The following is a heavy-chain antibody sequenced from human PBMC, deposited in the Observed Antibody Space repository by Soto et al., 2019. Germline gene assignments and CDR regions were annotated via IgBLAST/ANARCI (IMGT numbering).Heavy chain of an antibody. CDR3: TRVRSSRNYDFWSGYYTRWFDP. V-gene: IGHV3-49*03. CDR1: GFTFGDYA. CDR2: IRSKAYGGTT. J-gene: IGHJ5*02. D-gene: IGHD3-3*01. Sequence: GGSLRLSCTASGFTFGDYAMSWFRQAPGKGLEWVGFIRSKAYGGTTEYAASVKGRFTISRDDSKSIAYLQMNSLKTEDTAVYYCTRVRSSRNYDFWSGYYTRWFDPWGQGTLVTVSS.